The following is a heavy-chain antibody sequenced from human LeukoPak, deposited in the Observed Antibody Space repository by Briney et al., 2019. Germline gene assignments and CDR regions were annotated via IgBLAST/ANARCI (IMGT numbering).Heavy chain of an antibody. V-gene: IGHV4-61*02. D-gene: IGHD4-17*01. Sequence: PSQTLSLTCTVSGGSISSGSYYWSWIWQPAGKGLEWIGRIYTSGSTNYNPSLKSRVTISVDRSKNQFSLKLSSVTAGDTAVYYCARELGDDYGDYEPPYYFDYWGQGTLVTVSS. J-gene: IGHJ4*02. CDR3: ARELGDDYGDYEPPYYFDY. CDR1: GGSISSGSYY. CDR2: IYTSGST.